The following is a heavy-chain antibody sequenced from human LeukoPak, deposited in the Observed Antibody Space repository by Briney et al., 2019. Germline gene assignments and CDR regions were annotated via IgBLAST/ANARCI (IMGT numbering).Heavy chain of an antibody. J-gene: IGHJ4*02. CDR1: GGSISGTNW. CDR2: ISLAGQT. D-gene: IGHD1-26*01. CDR3: SRESGPFSPFGY. V-gene: IGHV4/OR15-8*02. Sequence: SETLSLTCGVSGGSISGTNWWSWVRQPPGQGLEWIGEISLAGQTNYNPSLHGRVTMSLDKSSNQLSLHLTSVTAADTDTHFCSRESGPFSPFGYWGQGTPVIVSS.